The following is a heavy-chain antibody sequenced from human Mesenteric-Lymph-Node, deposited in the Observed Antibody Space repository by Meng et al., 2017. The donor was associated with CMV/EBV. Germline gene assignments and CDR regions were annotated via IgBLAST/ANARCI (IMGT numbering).Heavy chain of an antibody. Sequence: SETLSLTCTASGGSFSDYYWSWIRQAPGKGLEWIGYIYYSGSTNYNPSLMSRVTISVDTSKNQFSLKLSSVTAADAAFYYCARSPGRPYSYYGMDVWGQGTTVTVSS. CDR3: ARSPGRPYSYYGMDV. CDR1: GGSFSDYY. V-gene: IGHV4-59*01. CDR2: IYYSGST. J-gene: IGHJ6*02. D-gene: IGHD2-15*01.